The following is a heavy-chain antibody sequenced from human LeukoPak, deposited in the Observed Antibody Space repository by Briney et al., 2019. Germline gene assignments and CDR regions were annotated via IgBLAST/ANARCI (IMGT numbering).Heavy chain of an antibody. CDR3: ARDFFSYYYGSGSPTGFDY. V-gene: IGHV3-48*03. CDR1: GFTFSSYE. D-gene: IGHD3-10*01. J-gene: IGHJ4*02. CDR2: ISSSGSTI. Sequence: GGSLRLSCAASGFTFSSYEMNWVRQAPGKGLEWVSYISSSGSTIYYADSVKGRFTISRDNAKNSLYLQMNSLRAEDTAVYYCARDFFSYYYGSGSPTGFDYWGQGTLVTVSS.